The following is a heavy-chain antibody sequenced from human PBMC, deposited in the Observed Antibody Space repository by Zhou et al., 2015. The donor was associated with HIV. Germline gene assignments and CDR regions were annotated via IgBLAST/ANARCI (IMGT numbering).Heavy chain of an antibody. V-gene: IGHV3-73*01. J-gene: IGHJ3*02. CDR2: IRDKGNDYAT. CDR3: TRLEAAGMHGFDI. Sequence: EVQLVESGGGLVQPGGSLRLSCAASGFTFSDSAIHWVRQASGKGLEWIGRIRDKGNDYATGYHASVKDRFTVYRDDSSNTAYLQMNTLKIEDTAVYYCTRLEAAGMHGFDIWGQGTMVTVSS. CDR1: GFTFSDSA. D-gene: IGHD6-13*01.